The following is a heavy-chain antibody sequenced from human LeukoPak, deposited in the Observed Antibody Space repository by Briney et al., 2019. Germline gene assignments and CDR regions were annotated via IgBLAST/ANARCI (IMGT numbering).Heavy chain of an antibody. CDR2: IYYSGST. J-gene: IGHJ3*02. CDR3: ARKGEQWLVWGHDAFDI. V-gene: IGHV4-39*07. Sequence: PSETLSLTCTVSGGSISSSNFYWGWIRQPPGKGLEWLGSIYYSGSTYYNPSLKSRVTISVDTSKNQFSLKLSSVTAADTAVYYCARKGEQWLVWGHDAFDIWGQGTMITVSS. D-gene: IGHD6-19*01. CDR1: GGSISSSNFY.